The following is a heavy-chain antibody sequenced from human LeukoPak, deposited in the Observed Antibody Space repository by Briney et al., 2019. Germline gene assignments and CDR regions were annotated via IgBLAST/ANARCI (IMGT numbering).Heavy chain of an antibody. V-gene: IGHV4-34*01. CDR2: INHSGST. Sequence: SETLSLTCAVYGGSFSGYYWSWIRQPPGKGLEWIGEINHSGSTNYNPSLKSRVTISVDTSKHQFSPKLSSVTAADTAVYYCARSRDTAMVEHWGQGTLVTVSS. CDR1: GGSFSGYY. J-gene: IGHJ1*01. CDR3: ARSRDTAMVEH. D-gene: IGHD5-18*01.